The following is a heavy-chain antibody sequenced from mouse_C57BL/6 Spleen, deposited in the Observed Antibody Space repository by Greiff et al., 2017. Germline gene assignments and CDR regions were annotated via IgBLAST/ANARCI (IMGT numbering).Heavy chain of an antibody. CDR2: NYTGDGDT. CDR1: GYAFSSSR. J-gene: IGHJ2*01. CDR3: ARGRFDY. V-gene: IGHV1-82*01. Sequence: VQLQQSGPELVKPGASVKISCKASGYAFSSSRMNWVKQRPGKGLEWIGRNYTGDGDTNYNGKFKGKATLTADKSYSTAYMQLSSLTSEDSAVYFCARGRFDYWGQGTTLTVSS.